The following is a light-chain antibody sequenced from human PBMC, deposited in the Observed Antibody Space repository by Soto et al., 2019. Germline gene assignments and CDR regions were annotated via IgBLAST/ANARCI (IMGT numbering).Light chain of an antibody. CDR3: QQVDSYPRT. CDR1: QGIGTY. CDR2: ASS. J-gene: IGKJ1*01. V-gene: IGKV1-9*01. Sequence: DTHMTQSPSTLASSVGGRVTFTCRASQGIGTYLVWYQQKSGKAPTVLIYASSTLQTGVPSRFSGSGSGTDFSLTISSLHPEDVATYYCQQVDSYPRTFGQGTKVDIK.